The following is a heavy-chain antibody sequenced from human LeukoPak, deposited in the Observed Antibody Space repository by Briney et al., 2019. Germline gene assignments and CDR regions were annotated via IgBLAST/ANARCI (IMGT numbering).Heavy chain of an antibody. CDR3: ARVGYCSGGSCYSHFDY. CDR1: GGSFSGYY. Sequence: SETLSLTCAVYGGSFSGYYWSSIRQPPGKRLEWLAEINHSGSTNYNPSFKSRVTISVDTSKNQFSLKLSSVTAADTAVYYCARVGYCSGGSCYSHFDYWGQGTLVTVSS. J-gene: IGHJ4*02. D-gene: IGHD2-15*01. CDR2: INHSGST. V-gene: IGHV4-34*01.